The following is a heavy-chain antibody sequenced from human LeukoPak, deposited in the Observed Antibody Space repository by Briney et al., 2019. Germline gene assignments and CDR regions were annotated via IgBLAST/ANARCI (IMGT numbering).Heavy chain of an antibody. CDR3: ARAYGGNSQYFQH. CDR1: GYSISSCYY. CDR2: IHHSGST. V-gene: IGHV4-38-2*02. D-gene: IGHD4-23*01. J-gene: IGHJ1*01. Sequence: SETLSLTCTVSGYSISSCYYWGWIRQPPGKGLEWIGSIHHSGSTNYNPSLKSRVTISLDTSKNQFSLKLSSVTAADTAVYYCARAYGGNSQYFQHWGQGTLVTVSS.